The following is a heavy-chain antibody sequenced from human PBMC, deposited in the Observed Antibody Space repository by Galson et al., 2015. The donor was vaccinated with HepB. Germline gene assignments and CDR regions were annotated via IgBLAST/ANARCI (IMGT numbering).Heavy chain of an antibody. J-gene: IGHJ4*02. V-gene: IGHV3-21*01. CDR3: AWLRISSGWYGNFDY. CDR1: GFTFSSYS. CDR2: IRSSSSYT. Sequence: SLRLYCAASGFTFSSYSMNWVRQAPGKGLEWVSSIRSSSSYTYYADEVKGRFTISRDNAKNSLYLQMNSLRAEDTAVYYCAWLRISSGWYGNFDYWGQGTLVTVSS. D-gene: IGHD6-19*01.